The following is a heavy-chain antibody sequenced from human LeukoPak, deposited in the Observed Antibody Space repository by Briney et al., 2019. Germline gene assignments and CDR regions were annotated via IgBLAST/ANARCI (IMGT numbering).Heavy chain of an antibody. D-gene: IGHD3-22*01. CDR1: GGTFSSYA. Sequence: ASVKVSCKASGGTFSSYAISWVRQAPGQGLEWMGRIIPIFGTANYAQKFQGRVTITTDESTSTAYMELSSLRSEDTAVYYCARGLKTYYYDSSGYSLGYWGQGALVTVSS. V-gene: IGHV1-69*05. J-gene: IGHJ4*02. CDR2: IIPIFGTA. CDR3: ARGLKTYYYDSSGYSLGY.